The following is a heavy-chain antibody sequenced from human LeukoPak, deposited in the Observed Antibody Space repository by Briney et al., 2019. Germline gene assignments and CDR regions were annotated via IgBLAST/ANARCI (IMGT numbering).Heavy chain of an antibody. Sequence: KPSQTLSLTCATSGDSVSSNSAAWNWIRQSPSRGLEWLGRTYYRSKWYNDYAVSVKSRITINPDTSKNQFSLQLNSVTPEDTAVYYCARAPLYSSGWQFDYWGQGTLVTVSS. D-gene: IGHD6-19*01. CDR3: ARAPLYSSGWQFDY. V-gene: IGHV6-1*01. CDR1: GDSVSSNSAA. CDR2: TYYRSKWYN. J-gene: IGHJ4*02.